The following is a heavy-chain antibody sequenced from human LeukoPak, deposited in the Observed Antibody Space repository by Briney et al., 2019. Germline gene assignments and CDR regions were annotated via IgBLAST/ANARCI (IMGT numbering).Heavy chain of an antibody. CDR3: ARERGYDSSGYYYPKRRAFDI. CDR1: GVSFSGYY. J-gene: IGHJ3*02. V-gene: IGHV4-34*01. CDR2: VNHSGST. Sequence: SETLSLACAVYGVSFSGYYWSWIRQPPGKGLEWIGEVNHSGSTNYNPSLKSRVTISVDTSKNQFSLKLSSVTAADTAVYYCARERGYDSSGYYYPKRRAFDIWGQGTMVTVSS. D-gene: IGHD3-22*01.